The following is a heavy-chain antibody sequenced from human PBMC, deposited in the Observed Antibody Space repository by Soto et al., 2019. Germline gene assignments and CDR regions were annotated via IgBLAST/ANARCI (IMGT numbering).Heavy chain of an antibody. J-gene: IGHJ4*02. CDR3: ARDLLAAAGPMDDY. V-gene: IGHV3-33*01. Sequence: QVQLVESGGGVVQPGRSLRLSCAASGFTFSSYGMHWVRQAPGKGLEWVAVIWYDGSNKYYADSVKGRFTISRDNSKNTLYLQMNSLRAEDTAVYYCARDLLAAAGPMDDYWGQGTLVTVSS. D-gene: IGHD6-13*01. CDR2: IWYDGSNK. CDR1: GFTFSSYG.